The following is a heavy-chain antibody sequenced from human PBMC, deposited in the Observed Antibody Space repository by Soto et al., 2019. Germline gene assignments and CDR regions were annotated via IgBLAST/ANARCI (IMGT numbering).Heavy chain of an antibody. CDR1: GYTFTSYG. J-gene: IGHJ4*02. V-gene: IGHV1-18*01. D-gene: IGHD3-22*01. Sequence: ASVKVSCKASGYTFTSYGISWVRQAPGQGLEWMGWISAYNGNTNYAQKLQGRVTMTTDTSTSTAYMELRSLRSDDTAVYYCARWARYYDSSGYLAEAYFDYWGQGTLVTVSS. CDR2: ISAYNGNT. CDR3: ARWARYYDSSGYLAEAYFDY.